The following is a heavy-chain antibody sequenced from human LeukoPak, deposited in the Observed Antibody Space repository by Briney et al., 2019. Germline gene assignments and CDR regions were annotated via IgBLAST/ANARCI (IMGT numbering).Heavy chain of an antibody. CDR2: ISDSGVNT. V-gene: IGHV3-23*01. CDR1: GFTFSSSA. Sequence: RSGGSLRLSCVVSGFTFSSSAMTWVRQAPGEGLKYVSGISDSGVNTVYADSVKGRFTISRDNSKNTLYLQMNSLRVEDTAVYYCAAKRSGSYPFDYWGQGTLVTASS. J-gene: IGHJ4*02. CDR3: AAKRSGSYPFDY. D-gene: IGHD1-26*01.